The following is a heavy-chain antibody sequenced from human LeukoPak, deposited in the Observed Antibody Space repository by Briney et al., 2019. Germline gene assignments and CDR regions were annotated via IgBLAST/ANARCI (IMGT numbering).Heavy chain of an antibody. Sequence: GGSLRLSCAASGFTFSSYAMSWVRQAPGKGLEWVSAFSGSGGNTYYADSVKGRFIISRDNSKNTLYLQMNSLRAEDTAVYYCAKGLKQQLGWGQGTLVTVSS. D-gene: IGHD6-13*01. J-gene: IGHJ4*02. V-gene: IGHV3-23*01. CDR3: AKGLKQQLG. CDR1: GFTFSSYA. CDR2: FSGSGGNT.